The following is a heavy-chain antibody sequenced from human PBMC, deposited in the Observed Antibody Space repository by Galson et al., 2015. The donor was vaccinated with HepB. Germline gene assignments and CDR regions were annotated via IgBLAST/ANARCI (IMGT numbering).Heavy chain of an antibody. Sequence: ETLSLTCDGYSGSFRNYFWSWIRQPPGKGLEWIGSVDYSGSTYYNPSLKSRLTISVDTSKNQFSLKLSSMTAADTALYYCATQAGADILTHFFFDLWGRGALVIVSP. CDR1: SGSFRNYF. D-gene: IGHD2-2*02. V-gene: IGHV4-59*05. CDR2: VDYSGST. J-gene: IGHJ2*01. CDR3: ATQAGADILTHFFFDL.